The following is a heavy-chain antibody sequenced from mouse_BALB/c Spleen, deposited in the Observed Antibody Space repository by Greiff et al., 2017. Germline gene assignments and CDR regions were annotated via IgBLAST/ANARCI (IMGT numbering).Heavy chain of an antibody. V-gene: IGHV5-6-3*01. CDR2: INSNGGST. CDR3: ARDDYGFAY. D-gene: IGHD1-2*01. CDR1: GFTFSSYG. Sequence: VQLQQSGGGLVQPGGSLKLSCAASGFTFSSYGMSWVRQTPDKRLELVATINSNGGSTYYPDSVKGRFTISRDNAKNTLYLQMSSLKSEDTAMYYCARDDYGFAYWGQGTLVTVSA. J-gene: IGHJ3*01.